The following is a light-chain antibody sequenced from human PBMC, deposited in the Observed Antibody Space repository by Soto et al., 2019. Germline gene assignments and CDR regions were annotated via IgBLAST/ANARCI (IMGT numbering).Light chain of an antibody. V-gene: IGLV2-14*01. J-gene: IGLJ2*01. CDR2: EVS. Sequence: QSVLTQPPSASGSPGQSVTISCTGTSSDIGGYNYVYWYQQHPGKAPKLMIYEVSNRPSGVSNRFSGSKSGNTASLTISGLQAEDEADYYCSSYRSSSTFVVFGGGTKLTVL. CDR3: SSYRSSSTFVV. CDR1: SSDIGGYNY.